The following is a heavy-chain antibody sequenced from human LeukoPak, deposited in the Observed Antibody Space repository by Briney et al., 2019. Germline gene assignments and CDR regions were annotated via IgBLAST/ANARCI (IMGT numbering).Heavy chain of an antibody. D-gene: IGHD6-13*01. V-gene: IGHV4-34*01. CDR1: GGSFSGYY. J-gene: IGHJ6*03. CDR3: ARAGLSSWYYYYYYYMDV. Sequence: PSETLSLTCAVYGGSFSGYYWSWIRQPPGKGLEWIGEINHSESTNYNPSLKSRVTISVDTSKNQFSLKLSSVTAADTAVYYCARAGLSSWYYYYYYYMDVWGKGTTVTVSS. CDR2: INHSEST.